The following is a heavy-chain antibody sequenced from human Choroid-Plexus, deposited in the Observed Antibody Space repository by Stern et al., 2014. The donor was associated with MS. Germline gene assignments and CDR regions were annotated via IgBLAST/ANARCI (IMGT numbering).Heavy chain of an antibody. D-gene: IGHD2/OR15-2a*01. J-gene: IGHJ5*02. Sequence: MQLVESGGGVAQPGRPLRLSCVASGFTFGSCAMHWVRQAPGKGLEWVGGVSHDGSYKYYADSVKGRFTISRDNSQNTLYMQMSSLRPEDTAVYYCAKDRQYLTYFFDHWGQGSLVTVSS. CDR3: AKDRQYLTYFFDH. V-gene: IGHV3-30*18. CDR1: GFTFGSCA. CDR2: VSHDGSYK.